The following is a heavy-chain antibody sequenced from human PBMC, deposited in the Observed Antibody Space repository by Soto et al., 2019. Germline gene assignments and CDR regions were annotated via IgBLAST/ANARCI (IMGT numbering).Heavy chain of an antibody. V-gene: IGHV1-18*01. CDR1: GYPFTSYG. D-gene: IGHD3-10*01. CDR3: DREDYYGSVPWD. Sequence: QVQLVQSGAEVKKPGASVKVSCKASGYPFTSYGISWVRQSPGQGLEGMGWIRAYNVNTNYAQKLQGRVTMTTDTSTSTAYMELMSLRSDDTDVYACDREDYYGSVPWDWGQGTLVTVSS. J-gene: IGHJ4*02. CDR2: IRAYNVNT.